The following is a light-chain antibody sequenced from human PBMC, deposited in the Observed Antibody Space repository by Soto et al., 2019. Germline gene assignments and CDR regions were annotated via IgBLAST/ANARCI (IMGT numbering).Light chain of an antibody. V-gene: IGKV3-15*01. CDR3: QQYNNWPPA. J-gene: IGKJ1*01. CDR1: QSVSGN. Sequence: EIVMTQSPATLSVSPGERATLSCRASQSVSGNLAWYQQKPGQAPRLLIYGASTRSTAIPARFSGSGSGTEFTLTISSLQSEDFVVYYCQQYNNWPPAFGQGTKVEIK. CDR2: GAS.